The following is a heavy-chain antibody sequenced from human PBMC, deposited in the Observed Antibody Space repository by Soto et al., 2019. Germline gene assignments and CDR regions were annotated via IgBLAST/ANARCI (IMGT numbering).Heavy chain of an antibody. CDR2: IYYSGST. V-gene: IGHV4-30-4*01. J-gene: IGHJ4*02. CDR1: GGSISSGDYY. Sequence: QVQLQESGSGLVKPSQTLSLTCTVSGGSISSGDYYWSWIRQPPGKGLEWIGYIYYSGSTYYNPSLKSRVTISVDTSKNQFSLKLSSVTAADTAVYYCARGVNHGAAAELFDYWGQGTLVTVSS. CDR3: ARGVNHGAAAELFDY. D-gene: IGHD6-13*01.